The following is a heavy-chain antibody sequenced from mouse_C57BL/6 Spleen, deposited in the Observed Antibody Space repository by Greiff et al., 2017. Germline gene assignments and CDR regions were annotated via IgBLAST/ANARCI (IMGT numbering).Heavy chain of an antibody. D-gene: IGHD1-1*01. V-gene: IGHV1-15*01. CDR2: IDPETGGT. J-gene: IGHJ4*01. Sequence: QVTLKVCGAELVRPGASVTLSCKASGYTFTDYEMHWVKQTPVHGLEWIGAIDPETGGTAYNQKFKGKAILTADKSSSTAYMELRSLTSEDSAVYYCTRRGITTVVGPYAMDYWGQGTSVTVSS. CDR1: GYTFTDYE. CDR3: TRRGITTVVGPYAMDY.